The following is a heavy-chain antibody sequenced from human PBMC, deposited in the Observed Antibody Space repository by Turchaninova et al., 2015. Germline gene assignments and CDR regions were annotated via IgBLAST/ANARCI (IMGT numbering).Heavy chain of an antibody. V-gene: IGHV4-30-4*01. CDR1: GGSISSGYYS. CDR2: IYYSGST. D-gene: IGHD3-22*01. Sequence: QVQLQESGPGLVKPSQTLSLTCTVPGGSISSGYYSWSWLRPPPGKGPEWIGHIYYSGSTHYNPSLKSRVIILVDTSKNQFSLKLTSVTAADTAVYYCARDCNPSHYDVYGMDVWGQGTTVTVSS. J-gene: IGHJ6*02. CDR3: ARDCNPSHYDVYGMDV.